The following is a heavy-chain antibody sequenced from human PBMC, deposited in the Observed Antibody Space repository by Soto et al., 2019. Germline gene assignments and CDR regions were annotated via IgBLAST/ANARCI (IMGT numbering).Heavy chain of an antibody. J-gene: IGHJ4*02. D-gene: IGHD4-17*01. CDR2: IKAYSGST. Sequence: LVQSGAEAKKPGTSVKVSCKASGYTFSTSTISWVRQAHGQGLEWMGWIKAYSGSTNYAPKLQGRVTMTTDTSTSTAYLELRSLTSDDTAMYYCAIADYGDDDYWGQGNLVTVSS. CDR3: AIADYGDDDY. CDR1: GYTFSTST. V-gene: IGHV1-18*04.